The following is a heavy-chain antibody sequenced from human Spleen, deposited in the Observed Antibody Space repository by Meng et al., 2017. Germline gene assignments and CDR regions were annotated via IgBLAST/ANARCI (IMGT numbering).Heavy chain of an antibody. J-gene: IGHJ6*02. CDR2: IKQDGSEK. Sequence: GESLKISCAVSGVSFSDSDIHWVRQASGKGLEWVANIKQDGSEKYYVDSVEGRFTISRDNAKNSLYLQMNSLRAEDMAVYYCARDRLAAAQRYYYGMDVWGQGTTVTVSS. CDR3: ARDRLAAAQRYYYGMDV. D-gene: IGHD6-13*01. CDR1: GVSFSDSD. V-gene: IGHV3-7*01.